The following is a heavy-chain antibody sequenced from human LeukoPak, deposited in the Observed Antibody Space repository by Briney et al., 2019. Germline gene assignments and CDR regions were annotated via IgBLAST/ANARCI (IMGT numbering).Heavy chain of an antibody. CDR3: ARNYYDSSGYYYHDY. J-gene: IGHJ4*02. D-gene: IGHD3-22*01. V-gene: IGHV3-33*01. CDR1: GFTFSSHG. CDR2: IWYDGSNK. Sequence: PGRSLRLSSAASGFTFSSHGMHWVRQAPGKGLEWVAVIWYDGSNKYYADSVKGRFTISRDNSKNTLYLQMNSLRAEDTAVYYCARNYYDSSGYYYHDYWGQGTLVTVSS.